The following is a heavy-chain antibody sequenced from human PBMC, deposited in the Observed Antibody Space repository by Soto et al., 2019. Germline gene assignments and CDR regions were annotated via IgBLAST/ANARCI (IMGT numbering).Heavy chain of an antibody. V-gene: IGHV3-30-3*01. D-gene: IGHD2-15*01. CDR3: ARECYTAFDI. Sequence: QVQLVESGGGVVQPGRSLRLSCAASGFTFSSYAMHWVRQAPGKGLEWVAVISYDGSNKYYADSVKGRFTISRDNSKNMLDLQMNSLRAEATAVYYCARECYTAFDIWGQGTMGTVS. J-gene: IGHJ3*02. CDR2: ISYDGSNK. CDR1: GFTFSSYA.